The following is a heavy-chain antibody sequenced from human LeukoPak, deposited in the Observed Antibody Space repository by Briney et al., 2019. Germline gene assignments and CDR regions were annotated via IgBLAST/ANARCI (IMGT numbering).Heavy chain of an antibody. CDR3: ARGTLLRYFDWREKSYFDY. CDR1: GGSFSGYY. CDR2: INHSGST. V-gene: IGHV4-34*01. J-gene: IGHJ4*02. D-gene: IGHD3-9*01. Sequence: PSETLSLTCAGYGGSFSGYYWSWIRQPPGKGLEWIGEINHSGSTNYNPSLKSRVTISVDTSKNQFSLKLSSVTAADTAVYYCARGTLLRYFDWREKSYFDYWGQGTLVTVSS.